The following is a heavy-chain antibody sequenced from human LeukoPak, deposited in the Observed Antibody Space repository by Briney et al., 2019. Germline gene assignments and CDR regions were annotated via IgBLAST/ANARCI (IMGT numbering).Heavy chain of an antibody. J-gene: IGHJ4*02. CDR3: AKDLGDY. CDR2: ISPAGDST. CDR1: GFTFSDYS. D-gene: IGHD3-3*01. Sequence: GGSLRLSCAASGFTFSDYSMSWVRQAPGAGLEWVSAISPAGDSTTDADSVKGRFTISRDNSKNTLYLQMNSLGAEDTAVYYCAKDLGDYWGQGTLVTVSS. V-gene: IGHV3-23*01.